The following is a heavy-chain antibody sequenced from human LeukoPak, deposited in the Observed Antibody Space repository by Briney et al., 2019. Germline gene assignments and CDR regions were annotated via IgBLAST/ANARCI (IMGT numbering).Heavy chain of an antibody. J-gene: IGHJ4*02. D-gene: IGHD3-10*01. CDR3: ARGRVLLWFGEFQL. CDR2: IYYSGST. CDR1: GGSISSYY. Sequence: SETLSLTCTVSGGSISSYYWSWIRQPPGKGLEGIGYIYYSGSTNYNPSLKSRVTISVDTSKNQFSLKLSSVTAADTAVYYCARGRVLLWFGEFQLWGQGTLVTVSS. V-gene: IGHV4-59*01.